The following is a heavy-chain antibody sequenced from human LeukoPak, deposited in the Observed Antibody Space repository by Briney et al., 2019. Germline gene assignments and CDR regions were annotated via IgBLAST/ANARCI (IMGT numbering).Heavy chain of an antibody. D-gene: IGHD3-16*01. CDR1: GFTVSTNY. CDR2: IYSGGST. Sequence: GGSLRLSCAASGFTVSTNYMSWVRQAPGKGLEWVSVIYSGGSTYYADSVKGRFTISRDNSKNTVYLQVKSLRAEDTAVYYCAREDALDYWGQGTLLTVSS. V-gene: IGHV3-53*01. CDR3: AREDALDY. J-gene: IGHJ4*02.